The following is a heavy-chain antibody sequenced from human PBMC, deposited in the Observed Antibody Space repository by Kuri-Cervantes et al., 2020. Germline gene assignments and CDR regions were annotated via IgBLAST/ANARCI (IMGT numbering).Heavy chain of an antibody. CDR3: ARDYGSGRFSRNWFDP. CDR2: INPSGGST. CDR1: GYTFTSYY. V-gene: IGHV1-46*01. D-gene: IGHD3-10*01. Sequence: ASVKVSCKASGYTFTSYYMHWVRQAPGQGLEWMGIINPSGGSTSYAQKFQGRVTMTRGTSTSTVYMELSSLRSEDTAVYYCARDYGSGRFSRNWFDPWGQGTLVTVSS. J-gene: IGHJ5*02.